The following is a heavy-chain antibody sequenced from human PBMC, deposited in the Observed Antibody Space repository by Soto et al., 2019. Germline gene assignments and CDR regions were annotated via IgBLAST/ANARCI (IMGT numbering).Heavy chain of an antibody. V-gene: IGHV4-30-2*03. CDR2: IYYGGST. Sequence: SETLSLTCAVSGGSISSGDSSWNWIRQPPRKGLEWIGYIYYGGSTYYNPSLKSRVTISVDTSKNQFSLMLSSVTAAYTAVYYCARLVYDSSGYRPGWGQGTLVTVSS. D-gene: IGHD3-22*01. CDR1: GGSISSGDSS. J-gene: IGHJ4*02. CDR3: ARLVYDSSGYRPG.